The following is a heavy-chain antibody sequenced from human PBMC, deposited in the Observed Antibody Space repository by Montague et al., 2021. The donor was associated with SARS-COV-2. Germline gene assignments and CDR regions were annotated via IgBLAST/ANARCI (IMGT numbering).Heavy chain of an antibody. V-gene: IGHV4-34*01. CDR2: ITHSGST. Sequence: SETLSLTCAVYGGSFSGYYWTWIRQPPGKGLEWIGEITHSGSTTYNPSLESRVTISVDTSKKQFSLKLRSVTAADTAVYYCARWISRLRGVDEWGQGTLVTVSS. D-gene: IGHD3-10*01. J-gene: IGHJ4*02. CDR1: GGSFSGYY. CDR3: ARWISRLRGVDE.